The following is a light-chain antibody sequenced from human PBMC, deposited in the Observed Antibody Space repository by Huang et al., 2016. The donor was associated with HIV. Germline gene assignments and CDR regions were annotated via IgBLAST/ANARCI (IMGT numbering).Light chain of an antibody. CDR1: QSVSSSY. J-gene: IGKJ4*01. Sequence: EIVLTQSPGTLSLSPGERATLSCRASQSVSSSYLAWYQQKPGQAPRLLIYVASHRATGIPDRFRGSGSGTDFTLTISRLEPEDFAVYFCQQYGSSSLTFGGGTKVEIK. CDR3: QQYGSSSLT. V-gene: IGKV3-20*01. CDR2: VAS.